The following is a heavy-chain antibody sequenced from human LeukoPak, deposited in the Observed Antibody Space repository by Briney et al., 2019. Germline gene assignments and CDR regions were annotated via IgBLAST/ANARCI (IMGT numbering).Heavy chain of an antibody. D-gene: IGHD6-13*01. CDR1: GGSFSGYY. CDR2: INHSGST. CDR3: ASRGETAAAGTSIDY. V-gene: IGHV4-34*01. J-gene: IGHJ4*02. Sequence: SETLSLTCAVHGGSFSGYYWSWIRQPPGKGLEWIGEINHSGSTNYNPSLKSRVTISVDTSKNQFSLKLSSVTAADTAVYYCASRGETAAAGTSIDYWGQGTLVTVSS.